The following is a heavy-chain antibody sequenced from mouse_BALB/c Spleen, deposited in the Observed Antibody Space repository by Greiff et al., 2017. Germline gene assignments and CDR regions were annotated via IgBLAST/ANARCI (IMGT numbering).Heavy chain of an antibody. CDR3: APHYGNYLYFDV. CDR2: IDPANGNT. CDR1: GFNIKDTY. J-gene: IGHJ1*01. Sequence: VQLKESGAELVKPGASVKLSCTASGFNIKDTYMHWVKQRPEQGLEWIGRIDPANGNTKYDPKFQGKATITADTSSNTAYLQLSSLTSEDTAVYYCAPHYGNYLYFDVWGAGTTVTVSS. D-gene: IGHD2-1*01. V-gene: IGHV14-3*02.